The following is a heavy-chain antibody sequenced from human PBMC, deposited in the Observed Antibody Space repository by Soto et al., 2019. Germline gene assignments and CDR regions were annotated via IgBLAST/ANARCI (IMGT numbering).Heavy chain of an antibody. CDR3: GHGTTGPTFHYYYYYVDV. V-gene: IGHV2-5*02. CDR2: IYWEDDK. J-gene: IGHJ6*03. Sequence: RQPPGKALEWLALIYWEDDKRYSPSLKSRLTITKDTSKNQVVLTMTNVDPADTATYYCGHGTTGPTFHYYYYYVDVWGEGTTVTVSS. D-gene: IGHD1-1*01.